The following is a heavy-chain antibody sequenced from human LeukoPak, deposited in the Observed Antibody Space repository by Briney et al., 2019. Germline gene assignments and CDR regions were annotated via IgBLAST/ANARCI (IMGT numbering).Heavy chain of an antibody. CDR3: ARDRGTTSSAGYYFDY. D-gene: IGHD6-6*01. Sequence: PGGSLRLSCAASGFTFSSYWMSWVRQAPGKGLEWVAIIWYDGSEKFYGDSVKGRFTISRDNSKNTLYLQMNSLRAEDTAVYYCARDRGTTSSAGYYFDYWGQGTLVTVSS. CDR2: IWYDGSEK. CDR1: GFTFSSYW. J-gene: IGHJ4*02. V-gene: IGHV3-33*08.